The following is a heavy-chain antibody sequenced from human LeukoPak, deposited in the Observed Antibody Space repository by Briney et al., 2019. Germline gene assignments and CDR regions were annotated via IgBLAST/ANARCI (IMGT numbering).Heavy chain of an antibody. Sequence: SGTLSLTCAVSGGSISSSNWWSWVRQPPGKGLEWIGEIYHSGSTNYNPSLKSRVTISVDKSKNQFSLKLSSVTAADTAVYYCARDSGNTYYDFWSGLVSNYGMDVWGQGTTVTVSS. V-gene: IGHV4-4*02. CDR3: ARDSGNTYYDFWSGLVSNYGMDV. CDR1: GGSISSSNW. D-gene: IGHD3-3*01. CDR2: IYHSGST. J-gene: IGHJ6*02.